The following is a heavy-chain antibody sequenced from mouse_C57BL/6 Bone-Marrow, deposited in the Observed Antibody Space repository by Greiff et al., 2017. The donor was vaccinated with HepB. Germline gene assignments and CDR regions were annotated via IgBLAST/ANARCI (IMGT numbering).Heavy chain of an antibody. J-gene: IGHJ1*03. V-gene: IGHV1-50*01. CDR1: GYTFTSYW. Sequence: QVQLQQPGAELVKPGASVKLSCKASGYTFTSYWMQWVKQRPGQGLEWIGEIDPSDSDTNYNQKFKGKATLTVDTSSSTAYMQLSSLTSEDSAVYYCARYTVVDWYFDVWGTGTTVTVSS. CDR2: IDPSDSDT. D-gene: IGHD1-1*01. CDR3: ARYTVVDWYFDV.